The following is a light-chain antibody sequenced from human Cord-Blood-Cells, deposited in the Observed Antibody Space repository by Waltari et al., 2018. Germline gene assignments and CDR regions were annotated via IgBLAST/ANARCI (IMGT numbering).Light chain of an antibody. V-gene: IGLV3-19*01. CDR3: NSRDSSGNHVV. CDR1: SLTSYY. Sequence: SSELTQDPAVSVALGQTVRLPCHGVSLTSYYASCYQEKQGQAPVIVIYGKNNRPSGIQDRFSGSSSGNTAALTSTGAQAEDEADYYCNSRDSSGNHVVFGGGTKLTVL. J-gene: IGLJ2*01. CDR2: GKN.